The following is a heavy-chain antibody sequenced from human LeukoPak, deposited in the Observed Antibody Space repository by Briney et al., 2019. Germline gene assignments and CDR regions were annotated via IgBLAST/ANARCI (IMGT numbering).Heavy chain of an antibody. J-gene: IGHJ4*02. CDR1: GGSISSGDYY. CDR2: IYYSGST. V-gene: IGHV4-30-4*08. CDR3: ARVETEGLYYDY. Sequence: ASETLSLTCTVSGGSISSGDYYRSWIRQPPGKGLEWIGYIYYSGSTYYNPSLKSRVTISVDTSKNQFSLKLSSVTAADTAVYYCARVETEGLYYDYWGQETLVTVSS.